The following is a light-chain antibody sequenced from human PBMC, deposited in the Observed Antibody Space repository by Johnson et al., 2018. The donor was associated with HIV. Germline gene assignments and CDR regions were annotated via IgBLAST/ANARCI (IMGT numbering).Light chain of an antibody. CDR1: SSNIGNNY. Sequence: VLTQPPSVSAAPGQKVTISCSGSSSNIGNNYVSWYQQLPGTAPKLLIYENNKRPSGIPDRFSGSKSGPSATLGIPGLPTGDEADYYCGTWDSSLSAGVFGTGTKVTVL. V-gene: IGLV1-51*02. J-gene: IGLJ1*01. CDR2: ENN. CDR3: GTWDSSLSAGV.